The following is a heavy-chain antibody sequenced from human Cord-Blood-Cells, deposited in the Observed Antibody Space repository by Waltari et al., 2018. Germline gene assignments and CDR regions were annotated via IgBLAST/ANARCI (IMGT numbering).Heavy chain of an antibody. CDR3: AGGGKLAFDI. CDR2: IIPIFGTA. V-gene: IGHV1-69*06. Sequence: QVQLVQSGAEVKKPGSSVKVSCKASGGTFSSYAISWVRQAPGQGLEWMGGIIPIFGTANHAQKFQGRVTITAEKSTSTAYRELSSLGSEDTAGYYCAGGGKLAFDIWGQGTMVTVSS. CDR1: GGTFSSYA. J-gene: IGHJ3*02. D-gene: IGHD3-16*01.